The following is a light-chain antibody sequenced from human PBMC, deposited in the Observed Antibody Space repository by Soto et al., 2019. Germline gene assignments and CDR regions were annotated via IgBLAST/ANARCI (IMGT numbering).Light chain of an antibody. J-gene: IGLJ2*01. V-gene: IGLV2-14*03. CDR3: SSYTTSSTLI. Sequence: QSALTQPASVSGSPGQSITISCTGTSSDVGRYKRVSWYQQHPGKAPKLMIYDVTNRPSGVSNRFSGSKSGNTASLTISGLQAEDEADYYCSSYTTSSTLIFGGGTKLTVL. CDR2: DVT. CDR1: SSDVGRYKR.